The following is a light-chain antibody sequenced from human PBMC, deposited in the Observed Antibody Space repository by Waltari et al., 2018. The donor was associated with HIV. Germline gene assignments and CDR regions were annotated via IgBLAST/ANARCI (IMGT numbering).Light chain of an antibody. CDR1: QPISNS. J-gene: IGKJ2*01. CDR3: QQYYSIPNT. Sequence: DAHMTQSPSSLSASVGDRVTITSRASQPISNSLAWYQQKPGKAPRPLVYGTSTLESGVPSRFSGSGSGTDYTLTISSLQPEDFASYYCQQYYSIPNTFGQGTKLEIK. V-gene: IGKV1-NL1*01. CDR2: GTS.